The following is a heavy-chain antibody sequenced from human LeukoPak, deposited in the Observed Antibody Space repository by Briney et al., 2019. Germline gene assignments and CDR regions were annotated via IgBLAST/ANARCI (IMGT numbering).Heavy chain of an antibody. CDR2: IGTNGDT. J-gene: IGHJ4*02. D-gene: IGHD6-19*01. Sequence: GGSLRLSCAASGFSFGNYDMHWVRQPTGKGLEWVSAIGTNGDTHYPDSVKGRFTISRKNAKNSLYLQMDSLRVEDTAVYYCAKIRGYINGWQGFLDSWGQGTLVTVSS. V-gene: IGHV3-13*04. CDR3: AKIRGYINGWQGFLDS. CDR1: GFSFGNYD.